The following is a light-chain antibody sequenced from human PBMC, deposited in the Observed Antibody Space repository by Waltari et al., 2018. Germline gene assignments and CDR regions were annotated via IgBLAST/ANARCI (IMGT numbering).Light chain of an antibody. V-gene: IGKV3-15*01. CDR1: QYLNSN. CDR2: DAS. J-gene: IGKJ1*01. Sequence: EIVMTQSPVTLSVSPGERATLSCRASQYLNSNLAWYQQKPGQAPRLLIYDASTRATGIPARFSGSGSGTDFTLTISSLQSEDFAIYYCQQYNSWPPLTFGQGTEVEIK. CDR3: QQYNSWPPLT.